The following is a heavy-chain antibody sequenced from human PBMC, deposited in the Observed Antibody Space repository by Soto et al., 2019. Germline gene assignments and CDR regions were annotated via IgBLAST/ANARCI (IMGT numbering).Heavy chain of an antibody. J-gene: IGHJ5*02. V-gene: IGHV3-73*01. CDR1: GFTFSGSA. Sequence: HPGGSLRLSCAASGFTFSGSAMHWVRQASGKGLEWVGRIRSKANSYATAYAASVKGRFTISRDDSKNTAYLQMNSLRAEDTAVYYCARGAHLRYQLLSSTVSNWFDPWGQGTLVTVSS. D-gene: IGHD2-2*01. CDR3: ARGAHLRYQLLSSTVSNWFDP. CDR2: IRSKANSYAT.